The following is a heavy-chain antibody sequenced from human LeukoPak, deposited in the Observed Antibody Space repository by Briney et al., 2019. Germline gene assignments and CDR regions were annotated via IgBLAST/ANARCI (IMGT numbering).Heavy chain of an antibody. CDR1: GFILSDFY. Sequence: GWSLRLSCAGSGFILSDFYMSWIRQAPGKGLEWVSLIYSSSDYIYYADSVKGRFTISRDNAKNSLYLQMNSLRAEDTAVYYCARSQWNPGKTTQTTWGQGTLVTVSS. V-gene: IGHV3-11*01. D-gene: IGHD1-1*01. CDR3: ARSQWNPGKTTQTT. J-gene: IGHJ5*02. CDR2: IYSSSDYI.